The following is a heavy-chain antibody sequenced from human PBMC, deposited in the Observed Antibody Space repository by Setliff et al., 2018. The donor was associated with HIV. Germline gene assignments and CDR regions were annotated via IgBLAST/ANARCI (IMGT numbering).Heavy chain of an antibody. CDR3: ATAGEMATIGYSYYYMGV. J-gene: IGHJ6*03. Sequence: SVKVSCKASGGTFSSFAFSWIRQAPGQGLEWMGGIIPIFGKVEYAQKFQGRVTITADESRTTAYLDLNSLRSEDTAVYYCATAGEMATIGYSYYYMGVWGKGTTVTVSS. V-gene: IGHV1-69*13. CDR2: IIPIFGKV. D-gene: IGHD3-10*01. CDR1: GGTFSSFA.